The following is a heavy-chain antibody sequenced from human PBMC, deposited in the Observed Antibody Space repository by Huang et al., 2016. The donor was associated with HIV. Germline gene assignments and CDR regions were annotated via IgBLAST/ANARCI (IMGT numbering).Heavy chain of an antibody. CDR3: ARLTSGWYQDY. CDR1: GYIFSNYD. Sequence: QVQLVQSGPEVKKPGASVKVSCQTSGYIFSNYDINWVRQAPGQWLQWMGWLNPNSGKTAYGQKCQGRVTLTRSTSTGAAYMVLNSLTSQDTAVYYCARLTSGWYQDYWGQGTLVTVSS. CDR2: LNPNSGKT. D-gene: IGHD6-19*01. J-gene: IGHJ4*02. V-gene: IGHV1-8*01.